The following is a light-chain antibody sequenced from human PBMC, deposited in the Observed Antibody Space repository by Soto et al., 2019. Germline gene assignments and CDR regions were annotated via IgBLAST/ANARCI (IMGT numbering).Light chain of an antibody. CDR2: GAS. V-gene: IGKV3-20*01. CDR3: QHYGSSLLFT. Sequence: EIVLTQSPGTLSLSPGERATLSCRASQSVSSSYLAWYQQKPGQAPRILIYGASSRATGIPDRFSGSGSGREFTHTISRLGPEDFAVYYCQHYGSSLLFTFGPGNKVDIK. J-gene: IGKJ3*01. CDR1: QSVSSSY.